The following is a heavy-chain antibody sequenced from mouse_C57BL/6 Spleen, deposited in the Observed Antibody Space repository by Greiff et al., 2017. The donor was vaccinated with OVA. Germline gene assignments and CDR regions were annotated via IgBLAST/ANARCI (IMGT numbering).Heavy chain of an antibody. D-gene: IGHD2-10*01. CDR2: IYPGDGDT. CDR3: ARSSYGNYAFDY. V-gene: IGHV1-82*01. Sequence: VQLQQSGPELVKPGASVKISCKASGYAFSSSWMNWVKQRPGKGLEWIGRIYPGDGDTNYNGKFKGKATLTADKSSSTAYMQLSSLTSEDSAVYFCARSSYGNYAFDYWGQGTTLTVSS. CDR1: GYAFSSSW. J-gene: IGHJ2*01.